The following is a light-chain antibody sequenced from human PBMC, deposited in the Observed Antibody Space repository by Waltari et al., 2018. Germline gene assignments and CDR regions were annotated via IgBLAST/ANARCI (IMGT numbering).Light chain of an antibody. CDR3: SSYSRSAFL. J-gene: IGLJ2*01. Sequence: QSALTQPASVSGSPGQSITISRTGTSRDVGSSNYVSWYQQYPGRAPKLMIYDVSSRPSGVSNRFSGSKSGNTASLTISGLQPEDEATYYCSSYSRSAFLFGGGTKLTVL. CDR1: SRDVGSSNY. V-gene: IGLV2-14*03. CDR2: DVS.